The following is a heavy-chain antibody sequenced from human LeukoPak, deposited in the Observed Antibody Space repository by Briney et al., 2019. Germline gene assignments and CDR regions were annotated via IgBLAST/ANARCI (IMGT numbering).Heavy chain of an antibody. Sequence: GGSLRLSCGASGFTFTNYGMHWVRQAPGKGLEWVAHIRFDDSDRYYADSVKGRFTISRDNSKNTLYLQMNSLRAEDTAVYYCAKSPSFKRDYGSGSFKYNWFDPWGQGTLVTVSS. CDR2: IRFDDSDR. CDR1: GFTFTNYG. V-gene: IGHV3-30*02. J-gene: IGHJ5*02. D-gene: IGHD3-10*01. CDR3: AKSPSFKRDYGSGSFKYNWFDP.